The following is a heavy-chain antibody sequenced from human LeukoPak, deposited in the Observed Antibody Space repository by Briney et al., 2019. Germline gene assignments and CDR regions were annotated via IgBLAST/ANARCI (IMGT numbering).Heavy chain of an antibody. J-gene: IGHJ6*02. CDR3: ARGGGLDV. CDR2: MSRDGSHI. CDR1: GFSFSSYG. D-gene: IGHD3-16*01. V-gene: IGHV3-30*03. Sequence: GGSLRLSCGASGFSFSSYGMHWVRQAPGKGLEWVAVMSRDGSHIYYADSVKGRFTISRDNSKNTVYLQMSGLRVEDTAVYFCARGGGLDVWGQGATVTVSS.